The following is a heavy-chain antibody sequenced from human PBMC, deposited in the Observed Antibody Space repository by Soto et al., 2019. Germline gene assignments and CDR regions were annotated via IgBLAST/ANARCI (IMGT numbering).Heavy chain of an antibody. D-gene: IGHD2-2*01. V-gene: IGHV3-23*01. CDR3: AKDQGGSSTSCYQYY. J-gene: IGHJ4*02. CDR1: GITFISDA. Sequence: GSLRLTCAASGITFISDAMSWVRQAPGKGLEWVSAISGSGGSTYYADCVTGRFTISRDNSKNTLYLQINSLRAEETAVYYCAKDQGGSSTSCYQYYWGQGTLVTVSS. CDR2: ISGSGGST.